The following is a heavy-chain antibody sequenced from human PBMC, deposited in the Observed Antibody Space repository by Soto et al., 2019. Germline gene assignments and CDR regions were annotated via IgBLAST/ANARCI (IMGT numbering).Heavy chain of an antibody. CDR1: GGSISSGGYH. J-gene: IGHJ4*02. Sequence: QVQLQESGPGLVKPSQTLSLTCTVSGGSISSGGYHWSWIRQHPGKGLEWIGYIYYSGSTSYNPSLKSRVNISDDTSKNQFSLKLSSVTAAETAVYFCARGVRDWGQGTLVTVSS. D-gene: IGHD3-10*01. V-gene: IGHV4-31*03. CDR3: ARGVRD. CDR2: IYYSGST.